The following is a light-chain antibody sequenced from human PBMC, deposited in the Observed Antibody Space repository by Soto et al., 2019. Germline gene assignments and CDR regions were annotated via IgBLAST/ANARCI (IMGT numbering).Light chain of an antibody. Sequence: EKALTKSPVTLSLSPGERATLSCRASQSVSSNLAWYQQRPGQAPRLLIYGASTRASGVPDRFSGSGSGTEFILTISSLQSEDSAVYYCQQYDVWPALTFGGGTKVDNK. CDR1: QSVSSN. CDR3: QQYDVWPALT. V-gene: IGKV3-15*01. CDR2: GAS. J-gene: IGKJ4*01.